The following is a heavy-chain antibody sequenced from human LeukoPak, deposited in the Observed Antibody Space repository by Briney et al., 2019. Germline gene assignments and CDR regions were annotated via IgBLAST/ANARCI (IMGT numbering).Heavy chain of an antibody. CDR3: AKVVRTGNSMFDF. Sequence: GGSLRLSCAASGFTFSSYAMSWVRQAPGKGLEWVSGFSETNSGTYYADSVKGRFTISRDNSRNTLYLQMNSLGAEDTAEYFCAKVVRTGNSMFDFWGQGSLVTVSS. D-gene: IGHD2/OR15-2a*01. CDR1: GFTFSSYA. CDR2: FSETNSGT. J-gene: IGHJ4*02. V-gene: IGHV3-23*01.